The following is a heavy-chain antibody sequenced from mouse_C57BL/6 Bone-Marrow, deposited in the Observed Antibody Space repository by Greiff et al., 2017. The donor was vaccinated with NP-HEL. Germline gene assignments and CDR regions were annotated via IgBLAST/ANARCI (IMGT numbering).Heavy chain of an antibody. D-gene: IGHD1-1*01. Sequence: QVQLQQPGAELVKPGASVKLSCKASGYTFTSYWMHWVKQRPGQGLEWIGMIHPNSGSTNYNEKFKSKATLTVDKSSSTAYMQLSSLTSEDSAVYYGARGSYYYSSSYWYFDVGGTGTTVTVSA. J-gene: IGHJ1*03. CDR2: IHPNSGST. CDR1: GYTFTSYW. V-gene: IGHV1-64*01. CDR3: ARGSYYYSSSYWYFDV.